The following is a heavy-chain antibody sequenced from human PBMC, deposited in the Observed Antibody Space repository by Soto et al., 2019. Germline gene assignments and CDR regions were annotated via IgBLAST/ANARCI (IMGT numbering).Heavy chain of an antibody. J-gene: IGHJ4*02. CDR2: ISRYGDFA. Sequence: EVQLLESGGDLIQPGGSLRLSCAASGFTFNIYARTWVRQAPGKGLEWVSAISRYGDFAYYADSVEGRVTISRDTSKNSLDLQMNSLRAEATAVYYCAKDRYLDHDSRGYLCDNWGQGTLVTVSS. CDR3: AKDRYLDHDSRGYLCDN. D-gene: IGHD3-22*01. V-gene: IGHV3-23*01. CDR1: GFTFNIYA.